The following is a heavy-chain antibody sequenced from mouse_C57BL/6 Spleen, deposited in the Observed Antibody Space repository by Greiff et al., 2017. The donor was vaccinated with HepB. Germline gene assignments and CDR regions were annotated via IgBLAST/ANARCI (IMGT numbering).Heavy chain of an antibody. Sequence: EVMLVESGGGLVKPGGSLKLSCAASGFTFSSYAMSWVRQTPEKRLEWVATISDGGSYTYYPDNVKGRFTISRDNAKNNLYLHMSHLTSEDTAMYYCARGDYRWYFDVWGTGTTVTVSS. CDR1: GFTFSSYA. V-gene: IGHV5-4*03. D-gene: IGHD2-4*01. CDR3: ARGDYRWYFDV. J-gene: IGHJ1*03. CDR2: ISDGGSYT.